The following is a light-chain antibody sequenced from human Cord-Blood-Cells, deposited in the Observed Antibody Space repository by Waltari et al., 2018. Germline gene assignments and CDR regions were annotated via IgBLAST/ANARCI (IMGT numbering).Light chain of an antibody. CDR3: SSYTSSSTLYVV. J-gene: IGLJ2*01. CDR2: EVS. CDR1: SSDVGGYHD. V-gene: IGLV2-14*01. Sequence: QSALTQPASVSGSPGQSITISCTGTSSDVGGYHDVSWSQQHPGKAPKLMIYEVSNRPSGVSNRFSGSKSGNTASLTISGLQAEDEADYYCSSYTSSSTLYVVFGGGTKLTVL.